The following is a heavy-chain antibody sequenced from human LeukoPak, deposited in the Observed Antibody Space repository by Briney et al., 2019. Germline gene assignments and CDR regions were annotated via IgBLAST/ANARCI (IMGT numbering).Heavy chain of an antibody. Sequence: PVKVSCKASGGTFSSYAISWVRQAPGQGLEWMGGIIPIFGTANYAQKFQGRVTITADESTSTAYMELSSLRSEDTAVYYCASLMGDGYNSDFDYWGQGTLVTVSS. V-gene: IGHV1-69*13. CDR1: GGTFSSYA. J-gene: IGHJ4*02. CDR3: ASLMGDGYNSDFDY. D-gene: IGHD5-24*01. CDR2: IIPIFGTA.